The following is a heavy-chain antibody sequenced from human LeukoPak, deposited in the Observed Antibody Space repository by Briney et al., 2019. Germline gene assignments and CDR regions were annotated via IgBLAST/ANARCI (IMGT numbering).Heavy chain of an antibody. CDR2: ISGHNGYT. V-gene: IGHV1-18*01. CDR1: ANTFNNFD. J-gene: IGHJ3*02. Sequence: ASVKVSCKSSANTFNNFDISWVRQAPGQGLEWLGWISGHNGYTDYAQDFQGRVTMTTDTSTSTASLELKSLRSDDTAVYYCASSQLVPAAPGAFEIWGQGTVVTVSS. CDR3: ASSQLVPAAPGAFEI. D-gene: IGHD2-2*01.